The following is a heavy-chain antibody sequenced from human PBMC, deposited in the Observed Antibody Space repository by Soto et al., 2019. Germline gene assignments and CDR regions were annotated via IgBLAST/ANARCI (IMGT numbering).Heavy chain of an antibody. CDR3: AKDMEPGSFNAFDI. D-gene: IGHD1-1*01. CDR2: ISWNSGSI. J-gene: IGHJ3*02. CDR1: GFTFDDYA. V-gene: IGHV3-9*01. Sequence: GGSLRLSCAASGFTFDDYAMHWVRQAPGKGLEWVSGISWNSGSIGYADSVKGRFTISRDNAKNSLYLQMNSLRAEDTALYYCAKDMEPGSFNAFDIWGQGTMVTVSS.